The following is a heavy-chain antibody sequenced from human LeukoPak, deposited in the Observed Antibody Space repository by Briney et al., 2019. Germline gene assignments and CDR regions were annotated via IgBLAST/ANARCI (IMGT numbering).Heavy chain of an antibody. J-gene: IGHJ5*02. CDR2: IKQDGSEK. V-gene: IGHV3-7*01. CDR3: ARTRMTTVVKGWFDP. Sequence: GGSLRLSCAASGFTFSSYWMSWVRQAPRKGLEWVANIKQDGSEKYYVDSVKGRFTISRDNAKNSLYPQMNSLRAEDTAVYYCARTRMTTVVKGWFDPWGQGTLVTVSS. CDR1: GFTFSSYW. D-gene: IGHD4-23*01.